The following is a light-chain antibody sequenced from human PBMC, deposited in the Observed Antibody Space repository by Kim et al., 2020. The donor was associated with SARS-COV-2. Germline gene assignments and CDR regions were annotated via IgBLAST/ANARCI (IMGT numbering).Light chain of an antibody. CDR2: AAS. V-gene: IGKV3-20*01. CDR1: QSVSSSY. CDR3: QRYVSSPRT. J-gene: IGKJ1*01. Sequence: EIVLTQSPGTLSLSLGERATLSCRASQSVSSSYLAWYQQKPGQPPRLLIYAASSRAAGIPDRFSGSGSGTDFTLTISRLEPEDFAVYYCQRYVSSPRTFGQGTKVDIK.